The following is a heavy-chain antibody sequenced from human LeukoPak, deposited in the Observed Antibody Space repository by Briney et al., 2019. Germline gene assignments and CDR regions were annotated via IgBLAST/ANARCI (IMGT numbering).Heavy chain of an antibody. CDR3: ARDRTYSSSWELDY. CDR2: IYYSGST. J-gene: IGHJ4*02. CDR1: GGSISSSSYY. D-gene: IGHD6-13*01. V-gene: IGHV4-39*07. Sequence: PSETLSLTCTVSGGSISSSSYYWGWIRQPPGKGLEWIGSIYYSGSTYYNPSLKSRVTISVDTSKNQFSLKLSSVTAADTAVYYCARDRTYSSSWELDYWGQGTLVTVSS.